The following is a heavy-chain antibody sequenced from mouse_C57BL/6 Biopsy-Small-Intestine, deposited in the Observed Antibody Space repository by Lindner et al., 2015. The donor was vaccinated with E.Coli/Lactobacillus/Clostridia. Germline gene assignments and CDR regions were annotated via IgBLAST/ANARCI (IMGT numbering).Heavy chain of an antibody. D-gene: IGHD1-1*01. CDR3: ARRFYYYVSSYFHYFDY. CDR1: GFNIKDYY. CDR2: IDPEDGET. Sequence: VQLQESGAELVRPGASVKLSCTASGFNIKDYYMHWVKQRTEQGLEWIGRIDPEDGETKYAPKFQGKATITADKSSSTAYMQLSSLTSEDSAIYYCARRFYYYVSSYFHYFDYWGQGTTLTVSS. V-gene: IGHV14-2*01. J-gene: IGHJ2*01.